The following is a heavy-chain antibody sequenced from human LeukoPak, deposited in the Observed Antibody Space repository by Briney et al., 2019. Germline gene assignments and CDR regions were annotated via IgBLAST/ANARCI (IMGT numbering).Heavy chain of an antibody. CDR3: TRDNVAAAVWFDP. J-gene: IGHJ5*02. CDR2: TYYRSKWYN. CDR1: GDSVSSNSAA. D-gene: IGHD6-13*01. Sequence: SQTLSLTCAISGDSVSSNSAAWNWIRRSPSRGLEWLGRTYYRSKWYNDYAVSVKSRITINPDTSKNQFSLQLNSVTPEDTAVYYCTRDNVAAAVWFDPWGQGTLVTVSS. V-gene: IGHV6-1*01.